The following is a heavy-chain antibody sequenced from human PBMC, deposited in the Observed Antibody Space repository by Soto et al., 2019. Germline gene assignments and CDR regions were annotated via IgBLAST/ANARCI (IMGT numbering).Heavy chain of an antibody. D-gene: IGHD2-2*01. V-gene: IGHV4-30-4*01. CDR3: ARFRVEYCSSTSCSNWFDP. J-gene: IGHJ5*02. Sequence: SETLSLTCTVSGGSICSGDYYWSWIRQPPGKGLEWIGYIYYSGSTYYNPSLKSRVTISVDTSKNQFSLKLSSVTAADTAVYYCARFRVEYCSSTSCSNWFDPWGQGTLVTDSS. CDR1: GGSICSGDYY. CDR2: IYYSGST.